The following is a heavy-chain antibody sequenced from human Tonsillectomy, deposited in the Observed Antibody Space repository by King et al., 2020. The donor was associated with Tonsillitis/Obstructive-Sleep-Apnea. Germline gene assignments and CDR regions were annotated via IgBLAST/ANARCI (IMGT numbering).Heavy chain of an antibody. CDR1: GFVFNSYG. V-gene: IGHV1-18*01. J-gene: IGHJ1*01. D-gene: IGHD3-22*01. CDR2: ISAFNGNT. CDR3: ARAPLRSFTTC. Sequence: VQLVESGAEVKKPGASVKVSCKASGFVFNSYGINWVRQAPGQGLEWMGWISAFNGNTNYAQNLQGRVTMTTDTSTSTAYMELRSLRFDDTAVYFCARAPLRSFTTCWGQGTLVTVSS.